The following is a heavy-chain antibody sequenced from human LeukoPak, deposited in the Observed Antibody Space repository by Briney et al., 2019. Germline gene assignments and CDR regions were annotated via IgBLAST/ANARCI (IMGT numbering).Heavy chain of an antibody. CDR3: ARAPHSNNWSPYF. D-gene: IGHD1-1*01. J-gene: IGHJ4*02. CDR1: GFTFSSYA. Sequence: GGSLRLFCAASGFTFSSYAMSWVRQAPGKGLEWVSVISESGATTNYAGSVKGRFTMSRDNSKNTLYLQMNSLRAEDTAVYYCARAPHSNNWSPYFWGQGTLVTVSS. V-gene: IGHV3-23*01. CDR2: ISESGATT.